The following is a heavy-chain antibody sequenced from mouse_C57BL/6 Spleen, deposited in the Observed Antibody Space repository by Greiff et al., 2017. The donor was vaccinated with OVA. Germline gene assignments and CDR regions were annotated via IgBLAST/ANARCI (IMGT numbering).Heavy chain of an antibody. CDR2: IYPGSGST. Sequence: VQLQQPGAELVKPGASVKMSCKASGYTFTSYWITWVKQSPGQGLEWIGDIYPGSGSTNYNEKFKSKATLTVDTSSSTAYMQLSSLTSEDSAVYYCATAYYCRAWYFDVWGTGTTVTVSS. J-gene: IGHJ1*03. D-gene: IGHD1-1*01. V-gene: IGHV1-55*01. CDR1: GYTFTSYW. CDR3: ATAYYCRAWYFDV.